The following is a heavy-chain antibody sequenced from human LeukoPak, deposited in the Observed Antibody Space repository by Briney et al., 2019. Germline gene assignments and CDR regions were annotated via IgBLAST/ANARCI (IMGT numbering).Heavy chain of an antibody. CDR2: ISHDGSNK. CDR1: GFTFNSYA. CDR3: ARDRGVVPAASFDY. D-gene: IGHD2-2*01. Sequence: PGRSLRLSCAASGFTFNSYAMHWVRQAPGKGLEWVAVISHDGSNKYYADSVKGRFTISRDNSKNTLYLQMNSLRAEDTAVYYCARDRGVVPAASFDYWGQGTLVTVSS. J-gene: IGHJ4*02. V-gene: IGHV3-30-3*01.